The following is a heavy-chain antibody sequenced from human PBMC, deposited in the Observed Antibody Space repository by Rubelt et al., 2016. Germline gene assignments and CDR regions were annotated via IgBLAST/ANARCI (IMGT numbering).Heavy chain of an antibody. Sequence: AVSGFTFGDYGMHWVRQAPGKGLEWVTFIRFDGSNPYHADSVKGRFTISRDNSRNTLYMQMNSLRDEDTAVYYCAKGLGSGWGLDYWGQGTLVTVSS. V-gene: IGHV3-30*02. CDR3: AKGLGSGWGLDY. CDR2: IRFDGSNP. J-gene: IGHJ4*02. CDR1: GFTFGDYG. D-gene: IGHD6-19*01.